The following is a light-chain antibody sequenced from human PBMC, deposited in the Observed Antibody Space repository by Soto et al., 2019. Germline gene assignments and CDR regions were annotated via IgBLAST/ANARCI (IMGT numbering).Light chain of an antibody. CDR1: ISDVGGYNY. CDR2: DVS. J-gene: IGLJ2*01. V-gene: IGLV2-14*01. Sequence: QSVLTQPASVSGSPGQSITLSCTGTISDVGGYNYVSWYQQHPGKAPKLMIYDVSNRPSGVSNRFSGSKSGDTASLTISGLQAEDEAEYYCSSYTTSSTLGVIFGGGTKLTVL. CDR3: SSYTTSSTLGVI.